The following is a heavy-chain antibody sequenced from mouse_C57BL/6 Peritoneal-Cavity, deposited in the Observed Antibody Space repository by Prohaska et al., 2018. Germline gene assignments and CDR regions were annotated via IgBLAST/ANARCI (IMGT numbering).Heavy chain of an antibody. J-gene: IGHJ4*01. CDR2: IYPSDSET. D-gene: IGHD2-1*01. CDR3: ACNYDAMDY. CDR1: GYTFTRYW. V-gene: IGHV1-61*01. Sequence: QVQLQQPGAELVRPGSSVKLSCKASGYTFTRYWMDLVKQRPGQGLEWIGNIYPSDSETHYNQKFKDKDTLTVDKSSSTAYMQLSSLTSEDSAVYYCACNYDAMDYWGQGTSVTVSS.